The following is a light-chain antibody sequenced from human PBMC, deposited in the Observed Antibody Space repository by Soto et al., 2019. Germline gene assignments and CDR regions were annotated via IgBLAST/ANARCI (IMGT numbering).Light chain of an antibody. CDR1: QSICTY. Sequence: VLTQSPATLSLSLGERATLSCRAGQSICTYLAWYQQRSGQGPRLLIYGASNRAPGIPARFSGSGSGTDFPLTISSLEPEDFAVYFCQQRKSWPPTFGGGTKVEIK. V-gene: IGKV3-11*01. J-gene: IGKJ4*01. CDR2: GAS. CDR3: QQRKSWPPT.